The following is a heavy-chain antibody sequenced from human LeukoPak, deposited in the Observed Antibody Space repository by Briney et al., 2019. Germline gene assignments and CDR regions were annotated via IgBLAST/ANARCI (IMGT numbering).Heavy chain of an antibody. V-gene: IGHV3-23*01. CDR1: GFTVSSNC. D-gene: IGHD3-16*01. CDR3: AKGTTDYDASDPLDF. J-gene: IGHJ4*02. Sequence: PGGSLRLSCAASGFTVSSNCMSWVRQAPGKGLEWVSAITGSGDSAYYSDSVKGRFTISRDQSKSTVYLQMTSLRAEDTAVFYCAKGTTDYDASDPLDFWGQGTLVTVSS. CDR2: ITGSGDSA.